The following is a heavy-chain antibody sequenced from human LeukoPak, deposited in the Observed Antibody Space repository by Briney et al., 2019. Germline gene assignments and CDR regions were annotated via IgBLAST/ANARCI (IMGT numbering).Heavy chain of an antibody. Sequence: SETLSLTCTVSGYSISSGYYWGWIRQPPGKGLEWIGSIYHSGSTYYNPSLKNRVTISVDTSKNQFSLKLRSVTAADTAVYFCARGKSRGSHIDYWGQGTLVTVSS. J-gene: IGHJ4*02. CDR1: GYSISSGYY. CDR3: ARGKSRGSHIDY. D-gene: IGHD1-26*01. CDR2: IYHSGST. V-gene: IGHV4-38-2*02.